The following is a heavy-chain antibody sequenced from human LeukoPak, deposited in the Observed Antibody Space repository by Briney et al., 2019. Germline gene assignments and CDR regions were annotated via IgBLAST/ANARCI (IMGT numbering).Heavy chain of an antibody. Sequence: GGSLRLSCAASGFTFSSYEMNWVRQAPGKGLEWVSYISSTGSNIYYADSVKGRFTISRDNAKNSLYLLMNSLRTEDTAVYYCAATYYYDGSGDYWGQGTLVTVSS. CDR2: ISSTGSNI. CDR1: GFTFSSYE. V-gene: IGHV3-48*03. D-gene: IGHD3-22*01. CDR3: AATYYYDGSGDY. J-gene: IGHJ4*02.